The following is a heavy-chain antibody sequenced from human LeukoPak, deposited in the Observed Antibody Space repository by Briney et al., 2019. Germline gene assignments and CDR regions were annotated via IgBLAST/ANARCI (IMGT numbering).Heavy chain of an antibody. Sequence: NPSETLSLTCTVSGGSLTNYYWSWLRQPPGEGLEWIGYIYYIGITNYNPSLKSRVTISIDTSSNQFSLKLSSVTAADTAVYYCAREGRNSSSWTRLFDYWGQGTLVTVSS. J-gene: IGHJ4*02. CDR2: IYYIGIT. D-gene: IGHD6-13*01. CDR1: GGSLTNYY. V-gene: IGHV4-59*01. CDR3: AREGRNSSSWTRLFDY.